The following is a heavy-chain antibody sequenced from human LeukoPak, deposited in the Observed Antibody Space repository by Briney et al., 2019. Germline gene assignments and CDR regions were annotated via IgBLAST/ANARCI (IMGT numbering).Heavy chain of an antibody. CDR3: AKDWVGGTHSDS. V-gene: IGHV3-33*06. J-gene: IGHJ4*02. D-gene: IGHD1-26*01. Sequence: GTSLRLSCAASGFTFSNYGMHWVRQAPGKGLEWVAVIWFDAGNKYYADSVKGRFTISSDNSKSTLYLQMNYLRAEDTAVYYCAKDWVGGTHSDSWGQGALVTVSS. CDR2: IWFDAGNK. CDR1: GFTFSNYG.